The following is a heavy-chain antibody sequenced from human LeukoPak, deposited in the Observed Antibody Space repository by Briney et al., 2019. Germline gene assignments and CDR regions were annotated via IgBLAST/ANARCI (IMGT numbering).Heavy chain of an antibody. D-gene: IGHD5-18*01. CDR3: ARVGYSYGSPDAFDI. J-gene: IGHJ3*02. V-gene: IGHV4-59*01. Sequence: PSETLSLTCTVSGGSISSYYWSWIRQPPGKGLEWIGYIYYSGSTNYNPSLKSRVTISVDTSKNQFSLKLSSVTAAGTAVYYCARVGYSYGSPDAFDIWGQGTMVTVSS. CDR1: GGSISSYY. CDR2: IYYSGST.